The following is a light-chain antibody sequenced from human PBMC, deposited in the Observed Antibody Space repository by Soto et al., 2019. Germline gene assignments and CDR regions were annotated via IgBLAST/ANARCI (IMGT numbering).Light chain of an antibody. Sequence: DFVMTQTPLSLSVAPGQPSSISCKSSQSLLHITGETFLFWYLQKPGKSPQLLIYEVSTRVSGVPERFSGSGSGTDFTLEISRVETDDVGIYYCMQSTQLPPTFGQGTRLEIK. V-gene: IGKV2D-29*02. CDR3: MQSTQLPPT. CDR2: EVS. CDR1: QSLLHITGETF. J-gene: IGKJ5*01.